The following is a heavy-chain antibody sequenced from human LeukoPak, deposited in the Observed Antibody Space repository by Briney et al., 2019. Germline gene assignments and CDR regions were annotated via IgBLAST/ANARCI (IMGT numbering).Heavy chain of an antibody. J-gene: IGHJ6*04. D-gene: IGHD3-10*01. V-gene: IGHV6-1*01. CDR3: ARVSSYGSGSIYSTFYYGMDV. Sequence: SQTLSLTCAISRVSVSSNSTAWNRIRQSPSRGLEWLGRTCYRSKWYNDYAVSVKSRITINPDTSKNQFSLQLNSVTPEDTAVYYCARVSSYGSGSIYSTFYYGMDVWGKGTTVTVSS. CDR2: TCYRSKWYN. CDR1: RVSVSSNSTA.